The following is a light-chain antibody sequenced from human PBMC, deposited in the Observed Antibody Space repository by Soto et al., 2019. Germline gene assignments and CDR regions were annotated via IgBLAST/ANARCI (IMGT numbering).Light chain of an antibody. V-gene: IGKV3-11*01. CDR3: QQRSNWPPT. CDR1: QSVSTD. J-gene: IGKJ1*01. CDR2: DAS. Sequence: ALAQSPVALSLSPGERATLSCRASQSVSTDLAWYQQKPGQAPRLLIHDASNRATGIPARFSGSGSGTDFTLTISYLEPEDFAVFYCQQRSNWPPTFGQGTKVDIK.